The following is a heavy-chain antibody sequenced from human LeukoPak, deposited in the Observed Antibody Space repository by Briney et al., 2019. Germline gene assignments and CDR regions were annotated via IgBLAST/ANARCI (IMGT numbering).Heavy chain of an antibody. CDR3: ARGLDRDAFDI. CDR1: GGSFSGYY. V-gene: IGHV4-34*01. CDR2: INHSGST. D-gene: IGHD1-1*01. Sequence: SETLSLTCAVYGGSFSGYYWSWIRQPPGKGLEWIGEINHSGSTNYNPSLKSRVTMSVDTSKNQFSLKLSSVTAADTAVYYCARGLDRDAFDIWGQGTLVTVSS. J-gene: IGHJ3*02.